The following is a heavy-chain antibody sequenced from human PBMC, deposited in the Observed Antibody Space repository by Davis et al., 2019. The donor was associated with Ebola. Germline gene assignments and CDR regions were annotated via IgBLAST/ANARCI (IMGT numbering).Heavy chain of an antibody. D-gene: IGHD3-22*01. J-gene: IGHJ6*02. Sequence: PSETLSLTCAVYGGSFSGYYWSWIRQPPGKGLEWIGEINHSGSTNYNPSLKSRVTISVDTSKNQFSLKLSSVTAADTAVYYCASLRGFYYYYGMDVWGQGTTVTVSS. CDR2: INHSGST. CDR1: GGSFSGYY. V-gene: IGHV4-34*01. CDR3: ASLRGFYYYYGMDV.